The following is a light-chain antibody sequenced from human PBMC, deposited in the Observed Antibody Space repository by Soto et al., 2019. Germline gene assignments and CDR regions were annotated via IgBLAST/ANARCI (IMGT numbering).Light chain of an antibody. CDR1: QDISNY. Sequence: IQMTQSPSSLSASVGDRVTITCQASQDISNYLNWYQQKPGKAPKLLIYDASNLETGVPSRFSGSGSGTDFTFTISSLQPEDIATYYCQYLNSFPLTFGGGTKVDIK. CDR2: DAS. J-gene: IGKJ4*01. CDR3: QYLNSFPLT. V-gene: IGKV1-33*01.